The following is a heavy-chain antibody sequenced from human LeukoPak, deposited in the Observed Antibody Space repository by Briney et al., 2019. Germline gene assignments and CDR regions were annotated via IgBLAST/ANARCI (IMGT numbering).Heavy chain of an antibody. CDR1: GFTFSSYA. V-gene: IGHV3-23*01. Sequence: PGGSLRLSCAASGFTFSSYAMSWVRQAPGKGLEWVSAISGSGGSTYYADSVKRRFTISRDNSKNTLYLQMNSLRAEDTAVYYCAKDPRWSSGWRSSNGDAFDIWGQGTMVTVSS. D-gene: IGHD6-19*01. CDR3: AKDPRWSSGWRSSNGDAFDI. J-gene: IGHJ3*02. CDR2: ISGSGGST.